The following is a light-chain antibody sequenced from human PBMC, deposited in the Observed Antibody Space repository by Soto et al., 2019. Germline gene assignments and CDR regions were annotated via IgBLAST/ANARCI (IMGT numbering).Light chain of an antibody. V-gene: IGKV3-15*01. CDR1: QSVSSY. J-gene: IGKJ5*01. CDR2: GAS. Sequence: EIVLTQSPATLSLSPGERATLSCRASQSVSSYLAWYQQKPGQAPRLLISGASTGATGIPARFSGSGSGTEFTLTISSLQSEDCAIYYCQQYHTWPITFGRGTRLEIK. CDR3: QQYHTWPIT.